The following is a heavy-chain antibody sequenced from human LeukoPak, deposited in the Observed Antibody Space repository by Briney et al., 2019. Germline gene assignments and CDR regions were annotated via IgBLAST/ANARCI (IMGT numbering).Heavy chain of an antibody. CDR1: GFTFSNYA. V-gene: IGHV3-23*01. D-gene: IGHD3-3*01. CDR3: AKDGYDFWSAYLIDL. J-gene: IGHJ5*02. Sequence: GGSLRLSCAASGFTFSNYAMTWVRQAPGKGLVWVSAMSGSDGSTYYSDSVTGRFTISRDNSKNTLYLQMTSLRTDDTAVYYCAKDGYDFWSAYLIDLWGQGTLVTVSS. CDR2: MSGSDGST.